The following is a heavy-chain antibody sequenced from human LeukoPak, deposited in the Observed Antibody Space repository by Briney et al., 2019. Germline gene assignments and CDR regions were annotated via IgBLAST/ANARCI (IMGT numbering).Heavy chain of an antibody. CDR3: ARDYGSGSYKRWFDP. V-gene: IGHV1-3*01. Sequence: GASVKVSCKASGYTFTSYAMHWVRQAPGQRLEWMGWINAGNGNTKYSQKFQGRVTITRDTSASTAYMELSSLRSEDTAVYYCARDYGSGSYKRWFDPWGQGTLVTVSS. D-gene: IGHD3-10*01. J-gene: IGHJ5*02. CDR2: INAGNGNT. CDR1: GYTFTSYA.